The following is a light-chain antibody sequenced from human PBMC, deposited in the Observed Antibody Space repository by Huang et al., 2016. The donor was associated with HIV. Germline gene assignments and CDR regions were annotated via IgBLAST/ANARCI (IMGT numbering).Light chain of an antibody. J-gene: IGKJ2*01. V-gene: IGKV1-5*03. CDR1: QSISSW. CDR3: QQYNRYSYT. CDR2: KAS. Sequence: DIQMTQSPSTLSASVGDRVTITCRASQSISSWLAWYQQKPGKAPKVLIYKASSLESGVPSRFSVSGSGTEFTLTISSLQPDDFATYYCQQYNRYSYTFGQGTNLEIK.